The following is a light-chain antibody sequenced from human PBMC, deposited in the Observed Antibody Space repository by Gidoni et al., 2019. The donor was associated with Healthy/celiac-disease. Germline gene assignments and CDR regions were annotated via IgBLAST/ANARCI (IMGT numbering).Light chain of an antibody. Sequence: IRMTQSPSSFSASTGDRVTITCRASQGISSYLAWYQQKPGKAPKLLIYAASTLQSGVPSRFSGSGSGTDFTLPISCLQSEDFATYYCQQYYSYPLTFGGGTKVEIK. CDR1: QGISSY. J-gene: IGKJ4*01. CDR3: QQYYSYPLT. V-gene: IGKV1-8*01. CDR2: AAS.